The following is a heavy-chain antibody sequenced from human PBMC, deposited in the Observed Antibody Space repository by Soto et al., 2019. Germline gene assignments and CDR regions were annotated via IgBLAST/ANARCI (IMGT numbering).Heavy chain of an antibody. V-gene: IGHV1-69*01. D-gene: IGHD1-1*01. Sequence: QVQLVQSGAEVKEPGSSVKVSCKASGGIFDDFIMNWVRQTPGQGLEWMGGIVPMFGTPTYAERFKGRVTISATGSTSTVYMELTRLRSEDTAVYYCARNGTYRRSPSQYTGMDVWGQGTTVTVS. CDR1: GGIFDDFI. CDR2: IVPMFGTP. CDR3: ARNGTYRRSPSQYTGMDV. J-gene: IGHJ6*02.